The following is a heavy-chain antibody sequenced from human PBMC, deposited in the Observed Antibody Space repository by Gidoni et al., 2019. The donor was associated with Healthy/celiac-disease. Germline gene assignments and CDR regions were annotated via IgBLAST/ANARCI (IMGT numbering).Heavy chain of an antibody. Sequence: QVQLQQWGAGLLKPSETLSLTCAVYGGSFSGYYWSWIRQPPGKGLEWIGEINHSGSTNYNPSLKSRVTISVDTSKNQFSLKLSSVTAADTAVYYCARGNVSGDYLDYYYYGMDVWGQGTTVTVSS. D-gene: IGHD2-21*02. J-gene: IGHJ6*02. CDR1: GGSFSGYY. CDR3: ARGNVSGDYLDYYYYGMDV. V-gene: IGHV4-34*01. CDR2: INHSGST.